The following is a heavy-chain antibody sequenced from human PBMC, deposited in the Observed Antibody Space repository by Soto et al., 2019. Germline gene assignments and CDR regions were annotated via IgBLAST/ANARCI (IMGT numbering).Heavy chain of an antibody. CDR1: GGSITSSGYY. CDR3: ARGGGSTKVDY. J-gene: IGHJ4*02. D-gene: IGHD2-2*01. V-gene: IGHV4-31*03. Sequence: QVQLQESGPGLVKPSQNLSLTCTVSGGSITSSGYYWSWIRQHPGEGLEWIGFTSNSGSTSYNPSLKSRVTISVDTASNPFSPNLKSVTAEDTAVYYCARGGGSTKVDYWGQGTLVTVSP. CDR2: TSNSGST.